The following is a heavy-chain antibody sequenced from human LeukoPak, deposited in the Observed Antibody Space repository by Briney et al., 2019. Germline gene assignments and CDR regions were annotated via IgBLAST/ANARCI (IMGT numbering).Heavy chain of an antibody. CDR1: GFTFSTYA. V-gene: IGHV3-64D*06. D-gene: IGHD3-10*01. J-gene: IGHJ4*02. CDR2: ISNNGRST. Sequence: GGSLRLSCSASGFTFSTYAMHWDRQAPGKGLEYVSGISNNGRSTYDADSVKGRFTISRDNSKNTLYLQMSSLRAEDTAVYYCVKDDSYYYGSGTYPCWGQGTLVTVSS. CDR3: VKDDSYYYGSGTYPC.